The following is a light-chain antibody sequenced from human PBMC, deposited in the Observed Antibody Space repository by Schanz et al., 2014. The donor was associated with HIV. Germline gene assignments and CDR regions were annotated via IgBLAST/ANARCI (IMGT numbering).Light chain of an antibody. CDR1: QSVSDSY. CDR2: GSS. CDR3: QQYDRSPYT. J-gene: IGKJ4*01. Sequence: EIVLTQSPGTVALSPGDRITLTCRASQSVSDSYLAWYQQKPGQAPRLLIYGSSKRATGIPDRFSGSGSGTDFTLTISRLEPEDFAVYYCQQYDRSPYTFGGGTRVEIK. V-gene: IGKV3-20*01.